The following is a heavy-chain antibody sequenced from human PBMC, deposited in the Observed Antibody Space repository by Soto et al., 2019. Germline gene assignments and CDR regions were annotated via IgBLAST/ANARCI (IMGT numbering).Heavy chain of an antibody. Sequence: QVQLVQSGAEVKKPGASVKVSCKASGYTFTSYYMHLVRQAPGQGLEWMGIINPIGGSTSYAQKFQGRGTMTRDTATSTVYMELSSLSSEDTAVYYCARRIQGSSSAGRVSPWFDPWGQGTLVTVSS. D-gene: IGHD6-6*01. V-gene: IGHV1-46*01. CDR1: GYTFTSYY. CDR3: ARRIQGSSSAGRVSPWFDP. J-gene: IGHJ5*02. CDR2: INPIGGST.